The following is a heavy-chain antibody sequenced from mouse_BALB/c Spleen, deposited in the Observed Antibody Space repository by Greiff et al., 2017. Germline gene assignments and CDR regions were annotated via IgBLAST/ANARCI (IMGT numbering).Heavy chain of an antibody. Sequence: EVQLQQSGPELVKPGASVKISCKASGYTFTDYNMHWVKQSHGKSLEWIGYIYPYNGGTGYNQKFKSKATLTVDNSSSTAYMELRSLTSEDSAVYYCARWEMEIHYEGAMDYWGQGTSVTVSS. J-gene: IGHJ4*01. CDR3: ARWEMEIHYEGAMDY. CDR1: GYTFTDYN. D-gene: IGHD2-4*01. V-gene: IGHV1S29*02. CDR2: IYPYNGGT.